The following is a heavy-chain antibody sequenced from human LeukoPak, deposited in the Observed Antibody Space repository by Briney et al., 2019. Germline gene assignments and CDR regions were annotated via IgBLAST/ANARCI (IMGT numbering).Heavy chain of an antibody. CDR1: GGSISSSSYY. V-gene: IGHV4-39*01. D-gene: IGHD2-2*02. Sequence: SETLSLTCTVSGGSISSSSYYWGWIRQPPGKGLEWIGSIYYSGSTYYNPSLKSRVTISVDTSKDQFSLKLSSVTAADTAVYYCARMPQGLVVVPAAIRFVDYWGQGTLVTVSS. J-gene: IGHJ4*02. CDR3: ARMPQGLVVVPAAIRFVDY. CDR2: IYYSGST.